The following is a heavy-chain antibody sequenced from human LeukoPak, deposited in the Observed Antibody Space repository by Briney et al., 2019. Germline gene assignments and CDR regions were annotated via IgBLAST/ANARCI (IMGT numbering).Heavy chain of an antibody. J-gene: IGHJ3*02. CDR1: GFTFSGSA. D-gene: IGHD3-22*01. V-gene: IGHV3-48*01. CDR3: ARDYYDSSGYLADAFDI. Sequence: GGSLRLSCAASGFTFSGSAMHWVRQASGKGLEWVSYISSSSSTIYYADSVKGRFTISRDNAKNSLYLQMNSLRAEDTAVYYCARDYYDSSGYLADAFDIWGQGTMVTVSS. CDR2: ISSSSSTI.